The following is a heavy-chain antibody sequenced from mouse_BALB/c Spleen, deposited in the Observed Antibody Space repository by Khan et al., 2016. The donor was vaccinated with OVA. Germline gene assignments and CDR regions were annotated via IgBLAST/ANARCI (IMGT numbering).Heavy chain of an antibody. CDR1: GYSFTNYG. Sequence: QIQLVQSGPELKKPGETVKISCKASGYSFTNYGINWVKQSPGKALKWMGWINTYTGEPTYADDFKGRFAFSLETSANTAYLQIHILKNEDTATYFCARPPYFSYALDYWGQGTSVTVSS. CDR3: ARPPYFSYALDY. CDR2: INTYTGEP. J-gene: IGHJ4*01. V-gene: IGHV9-3-1*01. D-gene: IGHD2-10*01.